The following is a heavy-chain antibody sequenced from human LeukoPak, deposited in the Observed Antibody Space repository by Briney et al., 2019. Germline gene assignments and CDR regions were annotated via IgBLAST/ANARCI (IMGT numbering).Heavy chain of an antibody. CDR1: GYTFTSYD. Sequence: SSVTVSCKASGYTFTSYDINWVRQATGQGLEWMGWMNPNSGNTGYAQKFQGRVTMTRNTSISTAYMELSSLRSEDTAVYYCARVRYSGYDNFDYWGQGTLVTVSS. CDR2: MNPNSGNT. CDR3: ARVRYSGYDNFDY. J-gene: IGHJ4*02. D-gene: IGHD5-12*01. V-gene: IGHV1-8*02.